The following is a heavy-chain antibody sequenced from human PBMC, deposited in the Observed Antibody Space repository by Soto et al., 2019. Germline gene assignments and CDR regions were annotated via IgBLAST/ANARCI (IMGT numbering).Heavy chain of an antibody. J-gene: IGHJ3*02. CDR2: IIPIFGTA. CDR3: HFQPHGRMGAFDI. Sequence: QVQLVQSGAEVKKPGSSVKVSCKASGGTFSSYAISWVRQAPGQGLEWMGGIIPIFGTANYAQKFQGRVTITADKSTSIAYMELSSLRSEDTAVYYCHFQPHGRMGAFDIWGQGTMVTVSS. D-gene: IGHD2-8*01. CDR1: GGTFSSYA. V-gene: IGHV1-69*06.